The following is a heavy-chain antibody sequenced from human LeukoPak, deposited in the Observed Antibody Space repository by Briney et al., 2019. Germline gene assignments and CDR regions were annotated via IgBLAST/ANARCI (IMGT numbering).Heavy chain of an antibody. CDR2: ISYDGSNK. Sequence: GGSLRLSCAASGFTFSSYGMHWVRQAPGKGLEWVAVISYDGSNKYYADSVKGRFTISRDNSKNTLYLQMNSLRAEDTAVYYCAKGLTIDDFWSGYYDPLRDWGQGTLVTVSS. CDR1: GFTFSSYG. V-gene: IGHV3-30*18. CDR3: AKGLTIDDFWSGYYDPLRD. J-gene: IGHJ4*02. D-gene: IGHD3-3*01.